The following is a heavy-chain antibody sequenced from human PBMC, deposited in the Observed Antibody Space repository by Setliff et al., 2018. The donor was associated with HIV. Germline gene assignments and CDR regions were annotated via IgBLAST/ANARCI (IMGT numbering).Heavy chain of an antibody. CDR1: GGSISSSSYF. V-gene: IGHV4-39*07. CDR2: MHYSGTT. D-gene: IGHD3-22*01. J-gene: IGHJ5*02. CDR3: ARDMTYFYDSSGSLGWFDP. Sequence: SQTLSLTCAVSGGSISSSSYFWGWIRQPPGKGLEWIGSMHYSGTTYYNLSLKSRATISVDTSKNQFSLNLRSVTAADTAVYYCARDMTYFYDSSGSLGWFDPWGQGTLVTVSS.